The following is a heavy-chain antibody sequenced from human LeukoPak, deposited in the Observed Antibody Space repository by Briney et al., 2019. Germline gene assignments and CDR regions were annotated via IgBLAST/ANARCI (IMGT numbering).Heavy chain of an antibody. V-gene: IGHV3-64*02. CDR2: ISTNGDST. CDR1: GFTFSSYS. CDR3: ARWGSTSCYDY. J-gene: IGHJ4*02. Sequence: GGSLRLSCAASGFTFSSYSMHWVRQAPGKGLEYVSAISTNGDSTYYADSVKGRFTISRDNSKNTLFLQMGSLRADDMAVYYCARWGSTSCYDYWGQGTLVTVSS. D-gene: IGHD2-2*01.